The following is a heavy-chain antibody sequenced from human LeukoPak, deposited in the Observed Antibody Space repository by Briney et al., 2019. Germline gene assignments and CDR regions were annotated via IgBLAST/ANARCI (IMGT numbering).Heavy chain of an antibody. CDR3: ARVKGATSYYYYYMDV. CDR1: GGSISSYY. V-gene: IGHV4-4*07. J-gene: IGHJ6*03. CDR2: IYTSGST. D-gene: IGHD5-24*01. Sequence: SETLSLTCTVSGGSISSYYWSWIRQPAGKGLEWIGRIYTSGSTNYNPSLKSRVTMSVDTSKNQFSLKLSSVTAADTAVYYCARVKGATSYYYYYMDVWGKGTTVTVSS.